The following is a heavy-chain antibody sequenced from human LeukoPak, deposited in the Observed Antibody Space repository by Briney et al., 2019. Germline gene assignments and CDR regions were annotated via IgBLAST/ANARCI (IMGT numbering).Heavy chain of an antibody. CDR1: GFTFSSYS. D-gene: IGHD1-26*01. CDR3: ASALRIYYYFDY. CDR2: ISSSSYI. V-gene: IGHV3-21*04. Sequence: GGSLRLSCAASGFTFSSYSMNWVRQAPGKGLEWVSSISSSSYIYYADSVKGRFTISRDNAKNTLYLQMNSLRAEDTAVYYCASALRIYYYFDYWGQGTLVTVSS. J-gene: IGHJ4*02.